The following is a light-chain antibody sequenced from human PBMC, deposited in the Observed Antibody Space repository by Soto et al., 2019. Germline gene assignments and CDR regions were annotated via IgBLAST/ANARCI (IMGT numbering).Light chain of an antibody. CDR2: DVS. Sequence: QSVLTQPRSVSGSPGQSVTISFTGTSSDVGGYNYVSWYQEQPGEAPKLMIYDVSKRPSGVPDRFSGSKSGNTASLTISGLQAEDEADYYCCSYAGSYSYVFGTGTKVTVL. V-gene: IGLV2-11*01. CDR3: CSYAGSYSYV. J-gene: IGLJ1*01. CDR1: SSDVGGYNY.